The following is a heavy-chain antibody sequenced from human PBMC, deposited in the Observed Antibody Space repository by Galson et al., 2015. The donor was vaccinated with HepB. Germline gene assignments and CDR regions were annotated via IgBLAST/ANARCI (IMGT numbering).Heavy chain of an antibody. CDR3: ARDRDGYNYELDY. Sequence: SVKVSCKASGGTFSSYAISWVRQAPGQGLEWMGRIIPILGIANYAQKFQGRVTITADKSTSTAYMELSSLRSEDTAVYYCARDRDGYNYELDYWGQGTLVTVSS. CDR2: IIPILGIA. CDR1: GGTFSSYA. J-gene: IGHJ4*02. D-gene: IGHD5-24*01. V-gene: IGHV1-69*04.